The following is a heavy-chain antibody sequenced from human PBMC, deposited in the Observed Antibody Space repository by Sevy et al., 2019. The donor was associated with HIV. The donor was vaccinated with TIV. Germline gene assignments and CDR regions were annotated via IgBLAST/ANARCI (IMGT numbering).Heavy chain of an antibody. J-gene: IGHJ6*02. CDR2: IYYSGST. CDR1: GGSISSGGYY. V-gene: IGHV4-31*03. CDR3: ARDPAAFIGLTGTNYGMAV. Sequence: SETLSLTCTVSGGSISSGGYYWSWIRQHPGKGLEWIGYIYYSGSTYYNPSLKSRVTISVDTSKNQFSLKLSSVTAAHTAVYYCARDPAAFIGLTGTNYGMAVWGQGTTVTVSS. D-gene: IGHD1-7*01.